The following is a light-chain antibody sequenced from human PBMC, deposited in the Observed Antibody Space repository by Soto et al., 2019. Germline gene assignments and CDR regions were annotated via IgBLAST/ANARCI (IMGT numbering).Light chain of an antibody. CDR2: DAS. Sequence: DIQMTQSPASLAGSVGDSVTSTCRASQDISNYLNWYQQKPGKAPKLLIYDASNLDIGVPSRFSGSGSGTHFTFTISSLQPEDFATYYCQQYDYLPITFGQGTRLEIK. J-gene: IGKJ5*01. CDR1: QDISNY. CDR3: QQYDYLPIT. V-gene: IGKV1-33*01.